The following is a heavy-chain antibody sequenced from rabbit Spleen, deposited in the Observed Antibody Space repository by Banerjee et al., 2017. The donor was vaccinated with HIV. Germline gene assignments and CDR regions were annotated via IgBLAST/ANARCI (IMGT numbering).Heavy chain of an antibody. CDR1: GFTLSSYY. CDR3: VREDYGYAYLFSL. CDR2: IDPVFGIT. Sequence: QLEESAGGLVQPGGSLKLSCKASGFTLSSYYMNWVRQAPGKGLEWIGYIDPVFGITYYANWVNGRFSISRENAQNTVFLQMTSLTAADTATYFCVREDYGYAYLFSLWGPGTLVTVS. D-gene: IGHD6-1*01. V-gene: IGHV1S7*01. J-gene: IGHJ6*01.